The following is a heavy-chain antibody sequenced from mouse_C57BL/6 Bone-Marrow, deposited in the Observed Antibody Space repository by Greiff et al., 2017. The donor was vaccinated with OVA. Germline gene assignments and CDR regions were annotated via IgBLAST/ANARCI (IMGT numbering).Heavy chain of an antibody. J-gene: IGHJ1*03. CDR1: GFTFSDFY. Sequence: EVQGVESGGGLVQSGRSLRLSCATSGFTFSDFYMEWVRQAPGKGLEWIAASRNKANDYTTEYSASVKGRFIVSRDTSQSILYLQMNALRAEDTAIYYCARDAGLYDGYYPYWYFDVWGTGTTVTVSS. CDR2: SRNKANDYTT. CDR3: ARDAGLYDGYYPYWYFDV. V-gene: IGHV7-1*01. D-gene: IGHD2-3*01.